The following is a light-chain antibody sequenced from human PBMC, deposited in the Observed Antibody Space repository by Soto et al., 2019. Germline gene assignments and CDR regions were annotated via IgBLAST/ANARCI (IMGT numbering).Light chain of an antibody. J-gene: IGKJ1*01. Sequence: DIQMTQSPSSLSASVGDRVTITCRASQGIGNSLAWYQQKPGKVPKVLIYTASTLHSGVPSRFSGSGSGTDFTLTINSLKTEDVATYFCQKYDSVPWSFGQGPRVDI. CDR1: QGIGNS. V-gene: IGKV1-27*01. CDR2: TAS. CDR3: QKYDSVPWS.